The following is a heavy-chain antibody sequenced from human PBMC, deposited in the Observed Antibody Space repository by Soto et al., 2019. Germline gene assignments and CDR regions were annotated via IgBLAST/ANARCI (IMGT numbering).Heavy chain of an antibody. CDR2: VSTYNDHI. Sequence: QVQLVQSGAEVKKPGASVKVSCKTSGYTFTDYGFTWVRQAPGQGLEWMGCVSTYNDHINYAQKFQGRVTMTTDTSTSTADMELRGLRADDTALYYCARERGHYQNFDYRGQGTLVTVSS. J-gene: IGHJ4*02. CDR1: GYTFTDYG. CDR3: ARERGHYQNFDY. V-gene: IGHV1-18*01. D-gene: IGHD1-26*01.